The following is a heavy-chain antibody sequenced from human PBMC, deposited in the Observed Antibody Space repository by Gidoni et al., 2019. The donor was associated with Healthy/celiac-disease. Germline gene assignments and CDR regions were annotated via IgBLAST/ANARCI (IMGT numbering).Heavy chain of an antibody. CDR2: INHRGST. D-gene: IGHD3-22*01. J-gene: IGHJ4*02. CDR3: ARRTMGSSGYYYGY. V-gene: IGHV4-34*01. CDR1: GGSFSGYY. Sequence: QVQLQQWGAGLLKPSETLSLTCAVYGGSFSGYYWSWIRQPPGKGLEWIGEINHRGSTNYTPSLKSRVTISVDTSKNQFSLKLSSVTAADTAVYYCARRTMGSSGYYYGYWGQGTLVTVSS.